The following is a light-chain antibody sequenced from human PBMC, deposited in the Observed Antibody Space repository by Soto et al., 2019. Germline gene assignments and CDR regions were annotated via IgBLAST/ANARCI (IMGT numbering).Light chain of an antibody. V-gene: IGLV1-44*01. CDR2: SNN. J-gene: IGLJ2*01. Sequence: QLVLTQPPSASGTPGQRASISCSGSSSNIGVNTVNWYQQLPGTAPRLLIYSNNQRPSGVPDRFSGSKSGTSASLAISGLQSEDEADYYCAAWDDSLSGHVVFGGGTKLTVL. CDR3: AAWDDSLSGHVV. CDR1: SSNIGVNT.